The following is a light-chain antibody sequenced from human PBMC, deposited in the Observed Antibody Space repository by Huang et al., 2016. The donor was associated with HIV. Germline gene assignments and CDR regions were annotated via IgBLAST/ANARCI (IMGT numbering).Light chain of an antibody. CDR1: PSVGSY. CDR2: YAS. V-gene: IGKV3-11*01. CDR3: QQRSNRTPTT. Sequence: EIILTQSPATLSLSPGERATLSCRARPSVGSYLAWYQQKPGQAPRLLIYYASNRATGIPARFSGGGSGTDFTLTIRGLEPDDFAVYFCQQRSNRTPTTFGQGTKVE. J-gene: IGKJ1*01.